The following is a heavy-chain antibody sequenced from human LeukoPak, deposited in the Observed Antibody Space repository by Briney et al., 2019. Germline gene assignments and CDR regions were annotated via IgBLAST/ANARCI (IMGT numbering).Heavy chain of an antibody. CDR2: ISGSDNNI. J-gene: IGHJ3*02. V-gene: IGHV3-23*01. Sequence: GRSLRLSCAASGFTFSSYAMSWVRQAPGKGLEWVSSISGSDNNIYYADSVKGRFTISRDNSENTLYLQMHSLRAEDTAVYYCAKELVISILGSDAFDIWGQGTMVTVSS. CDR3: AKELVISILGSDAFDI. D-gene: IGHD2-21*01. CDR1: GFTFSSYA.